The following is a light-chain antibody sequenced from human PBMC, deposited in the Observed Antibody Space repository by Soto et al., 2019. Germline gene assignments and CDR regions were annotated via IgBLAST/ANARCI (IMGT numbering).Light chain of an antibody. CDR3: SSYKSSRTYV. V-gene: IGLV2-14*03. CDR1: SSYVGGYNF. Sequence: QSVLTQPASVSGSPGQSIAISCTGSSSYVGGYNFVSWYQQHSGKAPKLMISDVSNRPSGVSDRFSGSKPGNTASLTISGLQAEDEADYFCSSYKSSRTYVCVTGTKVTVL. J-gene: IGLJ1*01. CDR2: DVS.